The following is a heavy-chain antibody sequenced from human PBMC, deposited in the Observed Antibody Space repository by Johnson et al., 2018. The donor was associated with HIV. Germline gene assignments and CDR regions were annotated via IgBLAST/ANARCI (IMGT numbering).Heavy chain of an antibody. Sequence: QVQLVESGGGVVRPGGSLRLSCAASGFSFGDYYMSWIRQAPGKGLEWLSYISSDGSTIDYADSVKGRFTISRDNGNNSLYLQMNSLRAEDAAVYYCTGRDLLRAFDIWGQGTMVTVSS. J-gene: IGHJ3*02. V-gene: IGHV3-11*04. CDR1: GFSFGDYY. CDR3: TGRDLLRAFDI. D-gene: IGHD2-15*01. CDR2: ISSDGSTI.